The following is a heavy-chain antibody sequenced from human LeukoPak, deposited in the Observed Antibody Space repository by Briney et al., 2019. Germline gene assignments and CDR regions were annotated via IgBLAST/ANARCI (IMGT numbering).Heavy chain of an antibody. CDR3: KSRGDYRASGDY. D-gene: IGHD4-17*01. J-gene: IGHJ4*02. V-gene: IGHV3-73*01. Sequence: PGGSLRLSCAASGFSFSGSAMHWVRQASGKGLEWVGRIRSKANSYATAYAASVKGRFTLSRDDSKNTAYLQMNSLKTEDTAVYYCKSRGDYRASGDYWGQGTLVTVSS. CDR1: GFSFSGSA. CDR2: IRSKANSYAT.